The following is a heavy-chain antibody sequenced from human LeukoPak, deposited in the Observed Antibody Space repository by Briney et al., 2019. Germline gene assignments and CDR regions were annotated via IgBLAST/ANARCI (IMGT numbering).Heavy chain of an antibody. J-gene: IGHJ4*02. CDR3: ARVSWLCFDY. CDR1: GFTFDDYG. Sequence: PGGSLRLPCAASGFTFDDYGMSWVRQAPGKGLEWVSGLNWNGGSTGYADSVKGRFTISRDNAKNSLYLQMNSLRAEDTAVYYCARVSWLCFDYWGQGTLVTVSS. D-gene: IGHD3-9*01. CDR2: LNWNGGST. V-gene: IGHV3-20*04.